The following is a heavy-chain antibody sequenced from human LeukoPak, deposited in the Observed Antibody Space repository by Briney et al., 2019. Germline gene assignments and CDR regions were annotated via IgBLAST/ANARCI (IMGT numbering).Heavy chain of an antibody. V-gene: IGHV3-23*01. Sequence: PGGSLRLSCAASGFTFSSYAMSWVRQAPGKGLEWVSAISGSGGSTYYADSVKGRFTISRDNSKNTLYLQMNSLRAEDTAVYYCAKEDVRDIVVVPAANAFDIWGQGTMVTVSS. J-gene: IGHJ3*02. CDR1: GFTFSSYA. CDR2: ISGSGGST. D-gene: IGHD2-2*01. CDR3: AKEDVRDIVVVPAANAFDI.